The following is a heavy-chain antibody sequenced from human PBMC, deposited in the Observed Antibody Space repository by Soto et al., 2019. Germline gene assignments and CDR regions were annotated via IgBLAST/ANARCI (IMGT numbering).Heavy chain of an antibody. D-gene: IGHD2-21*01. CDR3: TRAGESCGGKNCYPTVSAS. V-gene: IGHV3-23*01. CDR2: IPGSADST. CDR1: RDSFCISA. J-gene: IGHJ5*02. Sequence: GGSIELCRAACRDSFCISAIAGSRKTPGKGLEWVSAIPGSADSTYYADSVKGRFTISRDNSKNTVYLLINSLRAEDTAVYYCTRAGESCGGKNCYPTVSASWGQGTPVPVSP.